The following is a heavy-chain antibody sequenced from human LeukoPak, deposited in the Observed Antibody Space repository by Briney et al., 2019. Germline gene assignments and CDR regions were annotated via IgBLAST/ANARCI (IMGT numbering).Heavy chain of an antibody. CDR1: GLTLGDYY. V-gene: IGHV3-11*01. J-gene: IGHJ4*02. Sequence: GGSPRLSCAAAGLTLGDYYMSWMRQAPGKRLEWVSYSSSSGSTIYYADSVKGRFAISRDNAKNSLYLQMNSLRAEDTAVYYCARRRDFIDYWGRGTLVTVSS. D-gene: IGHD3/OR15-3a*01. CDR2: SSSSGSTI. CDR3: ARRRDFIDY.